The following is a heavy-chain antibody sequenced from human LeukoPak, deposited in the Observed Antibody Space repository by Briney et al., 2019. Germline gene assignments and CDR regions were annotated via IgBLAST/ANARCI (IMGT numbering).Heavy chain of an antibody. CDR3: VRDLHWGGFDV. J-gene: IGHJ3*01. CDR2: ISPSGDIT. CDR1: GFTFSTYG. D-gene: IGHD7-27*01. V-gene: IGHV3-23*01. Sequence: PGGTLRLSCAASGFTFSTYGMNWVRRAPGKGLEWVSGISPSGDITYYADSVMGRFSISRDNPKSTVSLQMSSLRAEDTALYYCVRDLHWGGFDVWGQGTMVTVSS.